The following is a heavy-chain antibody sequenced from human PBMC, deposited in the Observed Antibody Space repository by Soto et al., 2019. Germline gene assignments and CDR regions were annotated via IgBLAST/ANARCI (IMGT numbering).Heavy chain of an antibody. J-gene: IGHJ4*02. V-gene: IGHV4-34*01. Sequence: QVQLQQWGAGLLKPSETLSLTCAVYGGSFSGYYWSWIRQPPGKGLEWIGEIHHSGSTNYNPSLKSRVTISVDTSKNQFSLKLSSVTAADTAVYYCARSRSFGDGSGSYQYWGQGTLVTVSS. D-gene: IGHD3-10*01. CDR3: ARSRSFGDGSGSYQY. CDR2: IHHSGST. CDR1: GGSFSGYY.